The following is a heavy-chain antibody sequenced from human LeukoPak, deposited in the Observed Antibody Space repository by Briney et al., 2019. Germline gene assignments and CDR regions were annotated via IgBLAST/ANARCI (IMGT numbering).Heavy chain of an antibody. D-gene: IGHD3-16*02. CDR2: IYYSGTT. CDR1: GDSISSSSYC. J-gene: IGHJ4*02. Sequence: PSETLSLTCTVSGDSISSSSYCWAWIRQPPGKGLEWIGSIYYSGTTYYNPSLKGRVTISVDTSRSQLYLKVGSVTAADTAVYYCARHRRYTTGIEEYDQWAQGNMVTVSS. V-gene: IGHV4-39*01. CDR3: ARHRRYTTGIEEYDQ.